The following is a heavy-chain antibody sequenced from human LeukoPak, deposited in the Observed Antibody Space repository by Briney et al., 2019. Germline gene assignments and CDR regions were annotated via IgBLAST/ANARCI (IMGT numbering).Heavy chain of an antibody. CDR2: ISGSGGST. CDR3: AKARGIAAAGTYFDY. J-gene: IGHJ4*02. D-gene: IGHD6-13*01. CDR1: GFTFSSYA. V-gene: IGHV3-23*01. Sequence: GGSLRLSFAASGFTFSSYAMSWVRQAPGKGLEWVSAISGSGGSTYYADSVKGRFTISRDNSKNTLYLQMNSLRAEDTAVYYCAKARGIAAAGTYFDYWGQGTLVTVSS.